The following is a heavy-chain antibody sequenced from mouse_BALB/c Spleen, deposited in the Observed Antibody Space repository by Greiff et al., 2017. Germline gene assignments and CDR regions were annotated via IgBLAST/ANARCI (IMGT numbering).Heavy chain of an antibody. CDR1: GFTFSSFG. CDR2: ISSGSSTI. D-gene: IGHD2-2*01. Sequence: DVQLVESGGGLVQPGGSRKLSCAASGFTFSSFGMHWVRQAPEKGLEWVAYISSGSSTIYYADTVKGRFTISRDNPKNTLFLQMTSLRSEDTAMYYCARSGYYGYDGDYAMDDWGQGTSVTVSA. CDR3: ARSGYYGYDGDYAMDD. J-gene: IGHJ4*01. V-gene: IGHV5-17*02.